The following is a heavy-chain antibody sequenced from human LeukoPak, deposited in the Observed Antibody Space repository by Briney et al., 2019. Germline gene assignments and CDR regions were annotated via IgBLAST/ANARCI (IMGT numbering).Heavy chain of an antibody. V-gene: IGHV3-33*06. CDR2: LWNGGSDK. Sequence: GGSLRLSCAASGFTFSSYGMHWVRQAPGKGLEWVAVLWNGGSDKYYADSVKGRFTISRDNSNNTLYLQMNSLRVEDTAVYYCAKDRDVSGYPYYLDYWGQGILVTVSS. CDR1: GFTFSSYG. CDR3: AKDRDVSGYPYYLDY. J-gene: IGHJ4*02. D-gene: IGHD3-3*01.